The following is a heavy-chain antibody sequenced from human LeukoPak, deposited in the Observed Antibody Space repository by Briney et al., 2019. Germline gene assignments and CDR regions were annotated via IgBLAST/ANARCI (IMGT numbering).Heavy chain of an antibody. CDR3: ARRGSSSSGQFDY. Sequence: GGSLRLSCAASGFTLSSYSMNWVRQAPGKGLEWVSSISSSSSYIYYADSVKGRFTISRDNAKNSLYLQMNSLRAEDTAVYYCARRGSSSSGQFDYWGQGTLVTVSS. J-gene: IGHJ4*02. CDR1: GFTLSSYS. CDR2: ISSSSSYI. V-gene: IGHV3-21*01. D-gene: IGHD6-6*01.